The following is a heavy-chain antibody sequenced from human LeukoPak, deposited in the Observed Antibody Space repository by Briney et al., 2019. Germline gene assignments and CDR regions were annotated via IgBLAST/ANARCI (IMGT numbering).Heavy chain of an antibody. J-gene: IGHJ5*01. CDR1: GGSISGYF. Sequence: SETLSLTCTVSGGSISGYFWSWIRQSPGEGLQFIGYIYYTGTASYNPSLNSRVTMSVDTSKNQFSLKVNSVTAADTAVYYCAKFATVTVPNWLDFWGQGILVTVSS. CDR2: IYYTGTA. V-gene: IGHV4-59*01. CDR3: AKFATVTVPNWLDF. D-gene: IGHD4-17*01.